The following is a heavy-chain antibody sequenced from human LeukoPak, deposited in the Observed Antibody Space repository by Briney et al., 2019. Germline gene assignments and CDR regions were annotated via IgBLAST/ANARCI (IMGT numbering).Heavy chain of an antibody. CDR3: AKSQENTYYDFWSGARFDY. Sequence: GGSLRLSCAASGFTFSSYAMSWVRQAPGKGLEWGSAISGSGGSTYYADSVKGRFPISRDNSKNTLYLQMNSLRAEDTAVYYCAKSQENTYYDFWSGARFDYWGQGTLVTVSS. V-gene: IGHV3-23*01. CDR1: GFTFSSYA. CDR2: ISGSGGST. D-gene: IGHD3-3*01. J-gene: IGHJ4*02.